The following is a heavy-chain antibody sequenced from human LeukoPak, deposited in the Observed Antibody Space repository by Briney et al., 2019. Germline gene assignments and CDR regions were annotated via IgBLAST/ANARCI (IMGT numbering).Heavy chain of an antibody. CDR1: GFILSSRW. CDR2: INRDGRST. D-gene: IGHD6-19*01. CDR3: ARGRAVAGNGLDP. Sequence: GGPLSLSCAASGFILSSRWMHWVRQAPGKGLGWVLRINRDGRSTNYSDSVKGRFPISRYNDKNTLSVQMNSLRAEDTAVYYCARGRAVAGNGLDPCGQGTLVTVSS. V-gene: IGHV3-74*01. J-gene: IGHJ5*02.